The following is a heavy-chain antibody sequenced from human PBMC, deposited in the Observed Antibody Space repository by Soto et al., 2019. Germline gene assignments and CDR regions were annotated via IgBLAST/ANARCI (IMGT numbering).Heavy chain of an antibody. V-gene: IGHV3-23*01. J-gene: IGHJ4*02. Sequence: PGGSLRLSCVASGFPFSLYTINWVRQAPGKGLEWVSGIYGSASKTYYADSVKGRFTISRDNSKNTVYLQMNSLRAEDTAVYYCAKDELYYYGSGSYPDYWGQGTLVTVSS. CDR2: IYGSASKT. D-gene: IGHD3-10*01. CDR1: GFPFSLYT. CDR3: AKDELYYYGSGSYPDY.